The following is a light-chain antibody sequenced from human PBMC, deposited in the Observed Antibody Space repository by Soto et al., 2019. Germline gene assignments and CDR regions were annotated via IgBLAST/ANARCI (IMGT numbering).Light chain of an antibody. CDR3: QQYNTYFSLT. CDR2: GAS. V-gene: IGKV3-15*01. CDR1: QIIANN. J-gene: IGKJ4*01. Sequence: EIVMMQSPATLSVSPGERATLSCRASQIIANNLAWYQQKPGQAPRLLIYGASTRAPGIPARFSGSGSGTEFTLTISSLQPDDFASYYCQQYNTYFSLTFGGGTKVDIK.